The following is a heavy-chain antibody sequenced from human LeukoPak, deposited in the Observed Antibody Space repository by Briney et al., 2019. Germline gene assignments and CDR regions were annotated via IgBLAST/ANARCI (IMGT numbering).Heavy chain of an antibody. J-gene: IGHJ6*02. V-gene: IGHV3-72*01. CDR3: GRIAINANNGMDV. CDR1: VFKYSEHY. D-gene: IGHD1/OR15-1a*01. CDR2: RRNKASRYTT. Sequence: PGWSLRLSFPASVFKYSEHYIDAVRQARGRGVAGVGRRRNKASRYTTECAACVEGRFNISRDGSESALYLQMNSLRTEDTGVYYCGRIAINANNGMDVWGQGTTVTVSS.